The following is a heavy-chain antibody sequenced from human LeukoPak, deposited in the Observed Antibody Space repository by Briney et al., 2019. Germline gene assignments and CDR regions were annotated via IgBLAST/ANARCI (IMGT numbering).Heavy chain of an antibody. CDR2: IGTAGDT. Sequence: PGGSLRLSCAASGFTFSSYDMHWVRQATGKGLEWVSAIGTAGDTYYPGSVKGRFTISRENAKNSLYLQMNSLRAGDTAVYYCARGRSRGASDIWGQGTMVTVSS. CDR3: ARGRSRGASDI. V-gene: IGHV3-13*01. CDR1: GFTFSSYD. J-gene: IGHJ3*02.